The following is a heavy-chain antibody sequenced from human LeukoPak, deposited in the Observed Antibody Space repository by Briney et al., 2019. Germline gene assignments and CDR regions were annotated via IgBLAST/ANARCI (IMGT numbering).Heavy chain of an antibody. J-gene: IGHJ4*02. V-gene: IGHV3-33*01. CDR1: RFTFSSYG. CDR3: ARDPRIEWELYFDY. Sequence: GRSLRLSCAASRFTFSSYGMHWVRQAPGKGLEWVAVIWYDGSNKYYADSVKGRFTISRDNSKNTLYLQMNSLRAEDTAVYYCARDPRIEWELYFDYWGQGTLVTVSS. D-gene: IGHD1-26*01. CDR2: IWYDGSNK.